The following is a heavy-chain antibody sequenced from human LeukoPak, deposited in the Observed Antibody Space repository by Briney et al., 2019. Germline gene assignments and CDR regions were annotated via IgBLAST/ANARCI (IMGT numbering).Heavy chain of an antibody. V-gene: IGHV1-18*01. D-gene: IGHD3-9*01. CDR2: ISAYNGNT. Sequence: ASVKVSCKASGYTFTSYGISWVRQAPGQGLEWMGWISAYNGNTNYAQKLQGRVTMTTDTSTSTAYMELRSLRSDDTAVYYCARDSYEILTGYFSFDYWGQGTLVTVSS. CDR3: ARDSYEILTGYFSFDY. J-gene: IGHJ4*02. CDR1: GYTFTSYG.